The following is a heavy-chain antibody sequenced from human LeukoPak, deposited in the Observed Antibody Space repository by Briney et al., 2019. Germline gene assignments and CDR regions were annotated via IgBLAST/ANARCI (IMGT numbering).Heavy chain of an antibody. Sequence: GGSLRLSCAASEFTFSDYWMSWVRQAPGKGLEWVANINQDGSEKHYVDSVKGRFTISRDNTKNSLFLQMNSLRAGDTAIYYCARHSNYNWFLTHWGQGKMVTVSS. D-gene: IGHD1-20*01. V-gene: IGHV3-7*01. CDR1: EFTFSDYW. J-gene: IGHJ4*02. CDR3: ARHSNYNWFLTH. CDR2: INQDGSEK.